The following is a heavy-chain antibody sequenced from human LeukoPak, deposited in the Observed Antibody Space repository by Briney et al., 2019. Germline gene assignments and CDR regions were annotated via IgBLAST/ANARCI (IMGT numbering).Heavy chain of an antibody. J-gene: IGHJ4*02. D-gene: IGHD5-24*01. V-gene: IGHV4-4*07. CDR3: AREMATTYFDY. Sequence: PSETLSLTCTVSGGSFSTYYWSWIRHPAGKGLEWIGHIYTSGATNYNPSLKSRVTMSIDTSKNQFSLKLSSVTAADTAVYYCAREMATTYFDYWGQGTLVTVSS. CDR2: IYTSGAT. CDR1: GGSFSTYY.